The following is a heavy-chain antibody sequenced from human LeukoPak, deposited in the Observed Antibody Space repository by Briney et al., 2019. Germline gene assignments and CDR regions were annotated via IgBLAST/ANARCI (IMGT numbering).Heavy chain of an antibody. J-gene: IGHJ4*02. CDR1: AYTFNDYY. D-gene: IGHD3-22*01. CDR2: INPKSGGT. Sequence: GASVKVSCKASAYTFNDYYIHWVRQAPGQGLEWMGWINPKSGGTNYAQKFRGRVTMTRDTSTSTVYMELSSLRSEDTAVYYCARDLPIGDSSGYYPNYYFDYWGQGTLVTVSS. V-gene: IGHV1-2*02. CDR3: ARDLPIGDSSGYYPNYYFDY.